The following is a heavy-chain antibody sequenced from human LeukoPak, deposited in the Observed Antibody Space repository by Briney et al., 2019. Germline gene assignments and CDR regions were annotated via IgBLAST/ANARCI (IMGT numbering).Heavy chain of an antibody. D-gene: IGHD5-24*01. J-gene: IGHJ4*02. CDR2: FDPEDGET. CDR1: GYTLTELS. V-gene: IGHV1-24*01. Sequence: ASVKVSCKVSGYTLTELSMHWVRQAPGKGLECMGGFDPEDGETIYAQKFQGRVTMTEDTSTDTAYMELSSLRSEDTAVYYCATVDMDTIWFNYWGQGTLVTVSS. CDR3: ATVDMDTIWFNY.